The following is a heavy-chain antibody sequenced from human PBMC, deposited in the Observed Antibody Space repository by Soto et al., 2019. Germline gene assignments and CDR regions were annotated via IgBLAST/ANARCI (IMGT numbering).Heavy chain of an antibody. CDR2: INWKSDI. V-gene: IGHV3-9*01. J-gene: IGHJ4*02. Sequence: GGSLRLSCAVSGFTFDDNAMHWVRQAPEKGLEWVSGINWKSDIGYADSVKGRFTISRDNAENSLYLQMNSLRAEDTALYYCAISQKRGGRTTFIYWGQGTQVTVSS. CDR3: AISQKRGGRTTFIY. CDR1: GFTFDDNA. D-gene: IGHD3-16*01.